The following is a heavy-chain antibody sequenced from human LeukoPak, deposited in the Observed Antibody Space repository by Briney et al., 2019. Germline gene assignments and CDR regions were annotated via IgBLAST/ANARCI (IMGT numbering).Heavy chain of an antibody. V-gene: IGHV4-59*01. CDR2: IYYSGST. CDR3: AREGVTTPWFDP. Sequence: SETLSLTCTVSGGSISSYYWSWIRQPPGKGLEWIGYIYYSGSTNYNPSLKSRVNISVDTSKNQFSLKLSSVTAADTAVYYCAREGVTTPWFDPWGQGTLVTVSS. J-gene: IGHJ5*02. CDR1: GGSISSYY. D-gene: IGHD4-17*01.